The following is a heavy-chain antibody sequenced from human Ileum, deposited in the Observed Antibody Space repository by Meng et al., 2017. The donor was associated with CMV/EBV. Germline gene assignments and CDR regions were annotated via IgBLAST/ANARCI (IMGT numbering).Heavy chain of an antibody. V-gene: IGHV6-1*01. CDR3: AREMGAHDY. CDR2: TYYRSKWYD. J-gene: IGHJ4*02. D-gene: IGHD4/OR15-4a*01. Sequence: ERLQQSGPGLVRPSHTLSLTCAIFGDSVSSKIAAWSWIRQSPSRGLEWLGRTYYRSKWYDDYAVSVKSRVTITPDTSKNQFSLHLNSVSPEDTAIYFCAREMGAHDYWGQGTLVTVSS. CDR1: GDSVSSKIAA.